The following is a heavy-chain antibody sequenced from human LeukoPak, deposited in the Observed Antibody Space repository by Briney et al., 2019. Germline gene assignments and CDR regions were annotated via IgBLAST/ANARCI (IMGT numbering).Heavy chain of an antibody. CDR2: ISGSGGST. CDR1: GFTFSSYA. CDR3: AKSFLLWFGELSYYFDY. Sequence: GGSLRLSCAASGFTFSSYAMSWVRQAPGKGLEWVSAISGSGGSTYYADSVKGWFTISRDNSKNTLYLQMNSLRAEDTAVYYCAKSFLLWFGELSYYFDYWGQGTLVTVSS. J-gene: IGHJ4*02. D-gene: IGHD3-10*01. V-gene: IGHV3-23*01.